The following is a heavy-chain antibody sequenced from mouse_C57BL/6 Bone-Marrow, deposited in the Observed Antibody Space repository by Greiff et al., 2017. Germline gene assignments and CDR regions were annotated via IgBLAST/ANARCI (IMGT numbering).Heavy chain of an antibody. CDR1: GYTFTDYE. D-gene: IGHD1-1*01. CDR3: TRRFLTTVVAPGFAY. V-gene: IGHV1-15*01. J-gene: IGHJ3*01. Sequence: VQLQQSGAELVRPGASVTLSCKASGYTFTDYEMHWVKQTPVHGLEWIGAIDPEPGGTAYNQKFKGKAILTADKSSSTAYMELRSLTSEDSAVYYCTRRFLTTVVAPGFAYWGQGTLVTVSA. CDR2: IDPEPGGT.